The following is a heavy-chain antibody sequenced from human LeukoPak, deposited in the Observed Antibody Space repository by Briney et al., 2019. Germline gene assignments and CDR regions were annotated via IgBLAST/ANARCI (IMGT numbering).Heavy chain of an antibody. CDR2: ISSSGSTI. CDR1: GFTFSSYE. J-gene: IGHJ5*02. Sequence: GGSLRLSCAASGFTFSSYEMNWVRQAPGKGLEGVSYISSSGSTIYYADSVKGRFTISRDNAKNSLYLQMNSLRAEDTAVYYCARELWFGGRTMFDPWGQGTLVTVSS. CDR3: ARELWFGGRTMFDP. D-gene: IGHD3-10*01. V-gene: IGHV3-48*03.